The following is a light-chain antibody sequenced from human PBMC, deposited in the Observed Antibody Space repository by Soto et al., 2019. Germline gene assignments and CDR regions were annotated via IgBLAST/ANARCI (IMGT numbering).Light chain of an antibody. CDR2: DAS. Sequence: EIVLTQSPGTLSLSPGERATLSCRASQSVSSYLAWYQQKPGQAPRLLIYDASTRATGLSARFSGSGSGTDFTLTISSLEPEDFAVYYCQQRSNGPVTFGQGTKVEVK. CDR1: QSVSSY. CDR3: QQRSNGPVT. V-gene: IGKV3-11*01. J-gene: IGKJ1*01.